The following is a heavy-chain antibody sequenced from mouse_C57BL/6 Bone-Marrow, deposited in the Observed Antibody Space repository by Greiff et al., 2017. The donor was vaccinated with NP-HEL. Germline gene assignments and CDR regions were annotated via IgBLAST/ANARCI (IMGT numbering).Heavy chain of an antibody. D-gene: IGHD1-1*01. CDR3: ARGSITTVVATDY. J-gene: IGHJ2*01. Sequence: VQLKESGGGLVKPGGSLKLSCAASGFTFSDYGMHWVRQAPEKGLEWVAYISSGSSTIYYADTVKGRFTISRDNAKNTLFLQMTSLRSEDTAMYYCARGSITTVVATDYWGQGTTLTVSS. CDR1: GFTFSDYG. CDR2: ISSGSSTI. V-gene: IGHV5-17*01.